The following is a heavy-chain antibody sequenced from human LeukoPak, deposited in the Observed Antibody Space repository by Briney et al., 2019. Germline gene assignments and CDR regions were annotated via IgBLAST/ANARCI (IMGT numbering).Heavy chain of an antibody. D-gene: IGHD2-2*02. CDR3: ARDFPGYCSSTSCYS. V-gene: IGHV4-38-2*02. CDR1: GYSISSGYY. CDR2: IYHSGST. Sequence: KPSETLSLTCTASGYSISSGYYWGWIRQPPGKGLEWIGSIYHSGSTYYNPSLKSRVTISVDTSKNQFSLKLSSVTAADTAVYYCARDFPGYCSSTSCYSWGQGTLVTVSS. J-gene: IGHJ4*02.